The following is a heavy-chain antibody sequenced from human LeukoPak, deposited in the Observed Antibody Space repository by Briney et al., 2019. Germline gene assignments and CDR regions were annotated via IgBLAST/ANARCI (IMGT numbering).Heavy chain of an antibody. Sequence: PGGSLRLSCAASGFIFSNAWMSWVRQAPGKGLEWVCRIKSKVNGGTTEYTAPVKGRFTISRDDSKNTVYLQMNSLKTDDTAIYYCTTDFGALPDDYWGQGTLVTVSS. D-gene: IGHD1-26*01. CDR3: TTDFGALPDDY. CDR1: GFIFSNAW. V-gene: IGHV3-15*01. CDR2: IKSKVNGGTT. J-gene: IGHJ4*02.